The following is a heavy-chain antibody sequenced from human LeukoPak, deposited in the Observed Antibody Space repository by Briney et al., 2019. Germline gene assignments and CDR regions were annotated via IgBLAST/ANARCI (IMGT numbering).Heavy chain of an antibody. CDR1: GFTFSSYW. CDR3: ARVVATMIFTEYYFDY. D-gene: IGHD5-12*01. Sequence: GGSLRLSCAASGFTFSSYWMSWGRQAPGKGLEWVANIKQNGSEKYYVDSVKGRFTISRDNAKNSLYLQMNSLRAEDTAVYYCARVVATMIFTEYYFDYWGQGTLVTVSS. J-gene: IGHJ4*02. V-gene: IGHV3-7*01. CDR2: IKQNGSEK.